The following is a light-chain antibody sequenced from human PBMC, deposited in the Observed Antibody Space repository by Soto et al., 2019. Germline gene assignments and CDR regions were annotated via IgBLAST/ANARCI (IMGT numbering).Light chain of an antibody. CDR3: QQYNTYAT. J-gene: IGKJ1*01. CDR1: QSIGNW. CDR2: KAS. Sequence: IQVTQSPSTLSPSEGERVTITCRASQSIGNWLAWYQQKSGKAPKLRIYKASSLESGVPSRFSGSGSGTEFTLTISSLQPDDFATYYCQQYNTYATFGQGTKVDI. V-gene: IGKV1-5*03.